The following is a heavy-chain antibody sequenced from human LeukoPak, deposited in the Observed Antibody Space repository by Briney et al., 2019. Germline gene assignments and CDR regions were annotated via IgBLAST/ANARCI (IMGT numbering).Heavy chain of an antibody. J-gene: IGHJ3*02. Sequence: ASETLSLTCTVSGGSISSSSYYWGWIRQPPGKGLEWIGSIYYSGSTYYNPSLKSRVTISVDTSKNQFSLKLSSVTAADTAVYYCARPGTSWVTFGGSYAFDIWGQGTMVTVSS. CDR1: GGSISSSSYY. CDR3: ARPGTSWVTFGGSYAFDI. D-gene: IGHD3-16*01. CDR2: IYYSGST. V-gene: IGHV4-39*07.